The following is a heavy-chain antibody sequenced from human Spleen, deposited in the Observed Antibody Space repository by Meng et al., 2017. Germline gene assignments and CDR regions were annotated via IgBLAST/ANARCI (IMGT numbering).Heavy chain of an antibody. CDR1: GGSFSGYY. D-gene: IGHD1-1*01. J-gene: IGHJ4*02. Sequence: QVQLQQWGAGLLKPSETLSLTCAVYGGSFSGYYWSWIRQPPGKGLEWIGEINHSGSTNYNPSLKSRVTISVDTSKNQFSLKLTSMTAADTAVYYCAAYDPPTFDYWGQGTLVTVSS. CDR3: AAYDPPTFDY. V-gene: IGHV4-34*01. CDR2: INHSGST.